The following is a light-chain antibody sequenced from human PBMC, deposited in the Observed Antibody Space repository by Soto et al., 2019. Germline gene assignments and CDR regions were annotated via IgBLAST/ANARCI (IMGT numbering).Light chain of an antibody. CDR3: QQYASYMLT. J-gene: IGKJ4*01. CDR1: QSVNKW. Sequence: DIQMTQFPSTLSANVGDRVIITCRASQSVNKWLAWYQQKPGEAPRLLIYDVSSLESGVPSRFSGSGSGTEFTLTFSSLQPEDSATYYCQQYASYMLTFGGGTKVGIK. CDR2: DVS. V-gene: IGKV1-5*01.